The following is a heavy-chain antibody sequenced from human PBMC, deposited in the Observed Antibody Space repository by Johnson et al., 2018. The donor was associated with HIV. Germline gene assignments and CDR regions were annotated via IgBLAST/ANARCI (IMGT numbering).Heavy chain of an antibody. V-gene: IGHV3-66*02. J-gene: IGHJ3*02. CDR2: IYSGGST. D-gene: IGHD1-26*01. Sequence: VQLVESGGGVVRPGGSLRLSCTASGFTFSNAWMHWVRQAPGKGLEWVSVIYSGGSTYYADSVKGRFTISRDNSKNTLSLQMNSPRVDDTAIYYCARVRAGRENAFDIWGQGTMVTVSS. CDR3: ARVRAGRENAFDI. CDR1: GFTFSNAW.